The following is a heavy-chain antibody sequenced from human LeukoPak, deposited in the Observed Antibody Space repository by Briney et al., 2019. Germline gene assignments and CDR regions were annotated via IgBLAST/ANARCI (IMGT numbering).Heavy chain of an antibody. CDR3: ARRYCGGGSCYAAY. V-gene: IGHV3-23*01. CDR2: ISASGGST. J-gene: IGHJ4*02. D-gene: IGHD2-15*01. CDR1: GFTFSDYW. Sequence: GGSLRLSCTASGFTFSDYWMTWVRQAPGKGLEWVSAISASGGSTYYADSVKGRFTISRDNSKNTLSLQMNSLRVEDTAVYYCARRYCGGGSCYAAYWGQGTLVTVSS.